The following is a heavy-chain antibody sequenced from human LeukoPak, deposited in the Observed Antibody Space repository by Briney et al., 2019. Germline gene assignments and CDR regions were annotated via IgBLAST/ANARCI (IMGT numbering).Heavy chain of an antibody. D-gene: IGHD3-9*01. CDR3: AKMGLRYFDWLLSNQYYFDY. CDR2: ITWDGSRT. CDR1: GFTFDDYA. Sequence: PGGSLRLSCAASGFTFDDYAMHWVRQAPGKGLEWVSLITWDGSRTYYADSVKGRFTISRDDSKNSLYLQMNSLRPEDTAFYYCAKMGLRYFDWLLSNQYYFDYWGQGTLVTVSS. V-gene: IGHV3-43D*03. J-gene: IGHJ4*02.